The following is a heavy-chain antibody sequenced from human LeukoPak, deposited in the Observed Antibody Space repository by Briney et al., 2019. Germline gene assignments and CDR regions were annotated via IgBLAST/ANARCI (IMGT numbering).Heavy chain of an antibody. J-gene: IGHJ6*04. CDR3: ARQTKPYYYYYGMDV. CDR2: IYPGDSDA. Sequence: GESLKISCKGSGYSFTSYWIGWVRQMPGKVLECMGIIYPGDSDARYSPSFQGQVTISADKSISTAYLQWSSLKASDTAMYYCARQTKPYYYYYGMDVWGKGTTVTVSS. CDR1: GYSFTSYW. D-gene: IGHD1-14*01. V-gene: IGHV5-51*01.